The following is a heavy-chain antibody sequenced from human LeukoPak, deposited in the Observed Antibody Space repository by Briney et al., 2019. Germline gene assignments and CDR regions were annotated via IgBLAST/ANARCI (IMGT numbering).Heavy chain of an antibody. V-gene: IGHV1-8*01. J-gene: IGHJ5*02. CDR2: MNPNSGNI. CDR1: GYTFTSYD. CDR3: ARVYYDILTGPLKNWFDP. D-gene: IGHD3-9*01. Sequence: ASVKVSCKASGYTFTSYDINWVRQATGQGLEWMGWMNPNSGNIGYAQKFQGRVTMTRNTSISTAYMELSSLRSEDTAVYYCARVYYDILTGPLKNWFDPWGQGTLVTVSS.